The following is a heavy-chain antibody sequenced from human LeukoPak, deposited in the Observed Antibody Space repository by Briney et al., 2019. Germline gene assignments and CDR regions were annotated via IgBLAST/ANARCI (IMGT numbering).Heavy chain of an antibody. D-gene: IGHD2-2*01. CDR3: AKDRRIGMVPAAMPVDY. CDR1: GFTFSNAW. V-gene: IGHV3-15*01. CDR2: IKCKTDAGTT. Sequence: GGALMLSCGASGFTFSNAWMSWVRRAPGKGQGWVGRIKCKTDAGTTDYAAPVKGRFTISRDDSKETLSLQMNSLKTEDTAVYYCAKDRRIGMVPAAMPVDYWGQGTLVTVSS. J-gene: IGHJ4*02.